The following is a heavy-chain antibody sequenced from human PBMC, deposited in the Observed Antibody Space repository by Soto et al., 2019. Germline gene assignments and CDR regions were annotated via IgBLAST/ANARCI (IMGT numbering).Heavy chain of an antibody. Sequence: QVQLVQSGAEVKKPGSSVKVSCKASGGTFSTYAINWVRLAPGQGLEWMGGIIPMFGTANYAQKFQGRVTITTDESTTTGYMELSSLRSEDPAVYYCARSLPDWYFELWGRGTLVTVSS. V-gene: IGHV1-69*05. CDR2: IIPMFGTA. CDR1: GGTFSTYA. CDR3: ARSLPDWYFEL. J-gene: IGHJ2*01.